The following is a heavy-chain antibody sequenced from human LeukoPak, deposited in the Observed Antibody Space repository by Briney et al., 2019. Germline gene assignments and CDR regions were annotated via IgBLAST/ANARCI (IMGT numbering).Heavy chain of an antibody. CDR3: ARGGYYFWGGYYYYYYYMDV. J-gene: IGHJ6*03. CDR2: IIPIFGTA. D-gene: IGHD3-3*01. CDR1: GYSFSSYD. V-gene: IGHV1-69*05. Sequence: ASVKVSCKASGYSFSSYDTNWVRQAPGQGLEWMGGIIPIFGTANYAQKFQGRVTITTDESTSTSYKELSSLRSEDTAVYYCARGGYYFWGGYYYYYYYMDVWGKGPTVTVSS.